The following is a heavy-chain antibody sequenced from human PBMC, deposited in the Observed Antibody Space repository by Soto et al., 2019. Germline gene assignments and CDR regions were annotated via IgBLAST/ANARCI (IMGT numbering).Heavy chain of an antibody. J-gene: IGHJ5*02. CDR2: ISGSGFKK. CDR1: GFIFENFG. CDR3: AKNQGVELVPLATVDWFDP. D-gene: IGHD1-26*01. Sequence: GGSLRLSCTASGFIFENFGMSWVRQAPGKGLEWISSISGSGFKKYYADSVKGRFTISRDNSKSTVYLELNNLSAEDTAVYHCAKNQGVELVPLATVDWFDPWGQGSVVTVSS. V-gene: IGHV3-23*01.